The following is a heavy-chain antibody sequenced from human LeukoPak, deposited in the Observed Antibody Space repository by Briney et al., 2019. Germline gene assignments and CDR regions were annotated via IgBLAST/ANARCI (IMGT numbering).Heavy chain of an antibody. D-gene: IGHD5-12*01. Sequence: PGGSLTLSCAASGFTFSSYWMSWVRQAPGKGLEWVANIKQDGSEKYYLDFVKGGFTISRDNDKNSLYLQMNSLRAEDTAVYYCAATIVDIVATDNAWGQGTLVTVSS. CDR2: IKQDGSEK. J-gene: IGHJ4*02. CDR1: GFTFSSYW. CDR3: AATIVDIVATDNA. V-gene: IGHV3-7*01.